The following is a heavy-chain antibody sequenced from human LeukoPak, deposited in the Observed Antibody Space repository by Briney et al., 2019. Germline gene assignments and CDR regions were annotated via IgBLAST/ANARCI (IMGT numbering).Heavy chain of an antibody. CDR2: IYTSGST. Sequence: SETLSLTCTVSGGSISSSSYYWSWIRQPAGKGLEWIGRIYTSGSTNYNPSLKSRVTISVDTSKNQFSLKLSSVTAADTAIYYCARVGVGSGYFGYWGQGALVSVSS. CDR1: GGSISSSSYY. CDR3: ARVGVGSGYFGY. V-gene: IGHV4-61*02. J-gene: IGHJ4*02. D-gene: IGHD3-3*01.